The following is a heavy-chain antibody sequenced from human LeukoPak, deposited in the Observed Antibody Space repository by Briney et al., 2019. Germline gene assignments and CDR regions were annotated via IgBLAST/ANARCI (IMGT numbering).Heavy chain of an antibody. CDR1: GGSISGSSYF. CDR3: ARQIRRQLTAVTTFFDY. J-gene: IGHJ4*02. D-gene: IGHD4-17*01. V-gene: IGHV4-39*01. Sequence: SETLSLTCAVSGGSISGSSYFWGWIRQPPGKGLEWIGSIYYSGNTYYNPSLKSRVTISVDTSKNQFSLKLSSVTAADTAVYYCARQIRRQLTAVTTFFDYWGQGTLVTVSS. CDR2: IYYSGNT.